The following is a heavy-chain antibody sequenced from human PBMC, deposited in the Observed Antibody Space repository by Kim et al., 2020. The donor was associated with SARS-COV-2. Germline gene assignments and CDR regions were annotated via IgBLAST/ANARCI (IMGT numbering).Heavy chain of an antibody. CDR3: ARDRRDYYDSSGYYDY. Sequence: DSVKGRFTISRDNAKNSLYLQMNSLRAEDTAVYYCARDRRDYYDSSGYYDYWGQGTLVTVSS. J-gene: IGHJ4*02. V-gene: IGHV3-21*01. D-gene: IGHD3-22*01.